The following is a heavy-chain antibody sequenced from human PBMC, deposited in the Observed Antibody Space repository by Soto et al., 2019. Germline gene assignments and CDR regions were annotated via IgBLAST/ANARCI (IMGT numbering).Heavy chain of an antibody. CDR1: GFTFSTYS. J-gene: IGHJ4*02. Sequence: GGSLRLSCSASGFTFSTYSMNWVRQAPGKGLECVSSISGSGNYRYFADSVKGRFTISRDNAKNSLFLQMNSLRAEDTAMYYCARAFGDVGDYWGQGTLVTVSS. CDR3: ARAFGDVGDY. CDR2: ISGSGNYR. V-gene: IGHV3-21*01. D-gene: IGHD3-10*01.